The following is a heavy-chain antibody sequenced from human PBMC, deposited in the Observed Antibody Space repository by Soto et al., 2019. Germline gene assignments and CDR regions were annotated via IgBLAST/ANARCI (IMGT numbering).Heavy chain of an antibody. CDR1: GGSISSSSYY. CDR3: ARQVVAYCSDGSCYSPNRHWFDP. J-gene: IGHJ5*02. Sequence: SETLSLTCTVSGGSISSSSYYWGWIRQPPGKGLEWIGSIYYSGSTYYNPSLKSRVTISVDTSKNQFSLKLSSVTAADTAVYYCARQVVAYCSDGSCYSPNRHWFDPWGQGTLVTVSS. V-gene: IGHV4-39*01. CDR2: IYYSGST. D-gene: IGHD2-15*01.